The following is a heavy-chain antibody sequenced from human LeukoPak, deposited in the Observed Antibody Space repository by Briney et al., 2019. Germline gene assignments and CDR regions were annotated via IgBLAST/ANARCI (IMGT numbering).Heavy chain of an antibody. J-gene: IGHJ4*02. CDR2: IYYSGST. CDR3: ARDRRWAFDY. CDR1: GGSISSYY. D-gene: IGHD4-23*01. Sequence: PSETLSLTCTVSGGSISSYYWSWIRQPPGKGLEWIGYIYYSGSTNYNPSLKSRVTISVDTSKNQFSLKLSSVTAVDTAVYYCARDRRWAFDYWGQGTLVTVSS. V-gene: IGHV4-59*01.